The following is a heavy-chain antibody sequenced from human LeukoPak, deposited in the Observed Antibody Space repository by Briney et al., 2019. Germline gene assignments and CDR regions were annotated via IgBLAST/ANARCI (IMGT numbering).Heavy chain of an antibody. CDR3: TRDRVDFWSGHNAFDI. D-gene: IGHD3-3*01. CDR2: IRSKAYGGTT. CDR1: GFTFGDYA. V-gene: IGHV3-49*04. J-gene: IGHJ3*02. Sequence: GRSLRLSCTASGFTFGDYAMSWVRQAPGKGLEWVGFIRSKAYGGTTEYAASVKGRFTISRDDSKSIAYLQMNSLKTEDTAVYYCTRDRVDFWSGHNAFDIWGQGTMVTVSS.